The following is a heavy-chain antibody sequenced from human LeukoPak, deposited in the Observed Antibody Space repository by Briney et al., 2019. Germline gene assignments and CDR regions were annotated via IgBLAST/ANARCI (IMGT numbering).Heavy chain of an antibody. V-gene: IGHV3-15*01. J-gene: IGHJ4*02. CDR1: GFTFTNAW. D-gene: IGHD1-26*01. Sequence: GGSLRLSCAASGFTFTNAWMSWVRQAPGKGLKWVGHIKSNTDGGTTDYAAPVKGRFTISRDDSKNTLYLQMNSLKTEDTALYYCATEYYGSYNYWGQGALVTVSS. CDR2: IKSNTDGGTT. CDR3: ATEYYGSYNY.